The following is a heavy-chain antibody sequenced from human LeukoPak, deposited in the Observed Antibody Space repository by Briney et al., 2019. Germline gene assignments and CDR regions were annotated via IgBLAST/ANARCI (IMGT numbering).Heavy chain of an antibody. D-gene: IGHD6-19*01. V-gene: IGHV4-59*01. J-gene: IGHJ4*02. CDR2: IYYSGST. CDR1: GGSISSYY. Sequence: SETLSLTCTASGGSISSYYWSWIRQPPGKGLEWIGYIYYSGSTNYNPSLKSRVTISVDTSKNQFSLKLSSVTAADTAVYYCARMSSGWYVYYFDYWGQGTLVTVSS. CDR3: ARMSSGWYVYYFDY.